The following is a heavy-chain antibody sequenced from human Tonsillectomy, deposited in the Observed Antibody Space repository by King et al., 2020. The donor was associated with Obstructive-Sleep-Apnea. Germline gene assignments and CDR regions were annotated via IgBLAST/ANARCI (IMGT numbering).Heavy chain of an antibody. J-gene: IGHJ4*02. Sequence: VQLVESGGGLVQSGGSLRVSCAASGFTFSDYWITLVRQAPGKGLEGVANIKHEGSEKYHVDSVKGRCTISRDNADNSLSLQLDSLRAEDTAVYYCAKGSYRHDYWGQGTLVTVSS. V-gene: IGHV3-7*01. CDR2: IKHEGSEK. CDR3: AKGSYRHDY. CDR1: GFTFSDYW. D-gene: IGHD3-16*02.